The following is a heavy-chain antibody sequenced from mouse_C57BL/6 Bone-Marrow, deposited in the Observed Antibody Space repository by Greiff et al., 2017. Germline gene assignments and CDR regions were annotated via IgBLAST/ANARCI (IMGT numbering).Heavy chain of an antibody. CDR2: IDPSDRET. CDR1: GYTFTSYW. Sequence: QVQLQQPGAELVRPGSSVKLSCKASGYTFTSYWMHWVKQRPIQGLEWIGNIDPSDRETHYNQKFKDKATLTVDKSSSTAYMQLSSLTSEDSAVYYCARGGAAMDYWGQGTSVTVSS. CDR3: ARGGAAMDY. V-gene: IGHV1-52*01. J-gene: IGHJ4*01.